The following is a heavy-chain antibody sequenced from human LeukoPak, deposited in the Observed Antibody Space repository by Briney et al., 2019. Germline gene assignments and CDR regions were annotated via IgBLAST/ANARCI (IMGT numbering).Heavy chain of an antibody. J-gene: IGHJ6*03. CDR1: GGTFSSYA. D-gene: IGHD2-2*01. CDR2: IIPIFGTA. Sequence: SVKVSCKASGGTFSSYAISWVRQAPGQGLEWMGGIIPIFGTANYAQKFQGRVTITTDESTSTAYMELSSLRSEDTAVYYCARVVVPAAIDSFHYYHMDVWGKGTTVTVSS. V-gene: IGHV1-69*05. CDR3: ARVVVPAAIDSFHYYHMDV.